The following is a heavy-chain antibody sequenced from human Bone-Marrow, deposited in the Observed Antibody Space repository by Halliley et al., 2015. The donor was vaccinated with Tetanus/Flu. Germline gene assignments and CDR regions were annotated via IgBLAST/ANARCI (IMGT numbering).Heavy chain of an antibody. CDR2: ICFNGRNK. CDR3: ARLYNNPELDY. Sequence: WVAVICFNGRNKYYDHSRKARFPISRDNSKKVVYLEMPSLRAEDPAVSYCARLYNNPELDYWGQGTQVTVSS. J-gene: IGHJ4*02. V-gene: IGHV3-33*01. D-gene: IGHD1-1*01.